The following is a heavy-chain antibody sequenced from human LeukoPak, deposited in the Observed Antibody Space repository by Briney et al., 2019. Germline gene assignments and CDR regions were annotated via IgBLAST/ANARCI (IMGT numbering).Heavy chain of an antibody. CDR1: GGSISSGSYY. CDR2: IYTSGST. Sequence: SETLSLTCTVSGGSISSGSYYWSWIRQPAGKGLEWIGRIYTSGSTNYNPSLKSRVTISVGTSKNQFSLKLSSVTAADTAVYYCARDTRIVVVPAADYYYYYYMDVWGKGTTVTVSS. V-gene: IGHV4-61*02. J-gene: IGHJ6*03. CDR3: ARDTRIVVVPAADYYYYYYMDV. D-gene: IGHD2-2*01.